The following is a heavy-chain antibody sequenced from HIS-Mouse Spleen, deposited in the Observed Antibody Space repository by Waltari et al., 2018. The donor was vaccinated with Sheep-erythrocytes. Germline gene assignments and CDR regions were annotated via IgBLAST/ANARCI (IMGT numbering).Heavy chain of an antibody. CDR3: ARGYCSSTSCYGYFQH. CDR1: GYTFTVYY. J-gene: IGHJ1*01. V-gene: IGHV1-2*02. CDR2: INPNSGGT. D-gene: IGHD2-2*01. Sequence: QVQLVQSGAEVKKPGASVKVSCKASGYTFTVYYMHWVRQAPGQGLEWMGWINPNSGGTNYAQKFQGRVTMTRDTSISTAYMERSRLRSDDTAVYYCARGYCSSTSCYGYFQHWGQGTLVTVSS.